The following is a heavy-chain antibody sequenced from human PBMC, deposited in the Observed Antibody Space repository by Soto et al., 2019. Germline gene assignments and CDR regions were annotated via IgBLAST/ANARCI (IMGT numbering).Heavy chain of an antibody. Sequence: VQLLESGGGLVQPGGSLRLSCAASGFTFSNYAMSWVRQAPGKGLEWVSGMSNSGSRTYYADSVKGRFIISRDNSKNTRYLQVNSLRPEDTAVYYCAKAYFDILTGYFGDYWGQGTLVSVSS. V-gene: IGHV3-23*01. D-gene: IGHD3-9*01. CDR3: AKAYFDILTGYFGDY. CDR2: MSNSGSRT. J-gene: IGHJ4*02. CDR1: GFTFSNYA.